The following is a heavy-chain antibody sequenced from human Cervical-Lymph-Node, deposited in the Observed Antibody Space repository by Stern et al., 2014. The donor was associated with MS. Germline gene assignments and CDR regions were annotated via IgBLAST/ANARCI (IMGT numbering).Heavy chain of an antibody. CDR1: GFTFRNYG. J-gene: IGHJ4*02. D-gene: IGHD5-24*01. CDR3: AKVEVATINFYFDY. Sequence: MQLVESGGGVVQPGRSLRLSCVASGFTFRNYGMHWVRQAPGKGLEWVAVISYEGNNKYYADSVKGRFTISRDNAKNTLSLQMNDLRPEDTAVYYCAKVEVATINFYFDYWGQGTLVTVSS. V-gene: IGHV3-30*18. CDR2: ISYEGNNK.